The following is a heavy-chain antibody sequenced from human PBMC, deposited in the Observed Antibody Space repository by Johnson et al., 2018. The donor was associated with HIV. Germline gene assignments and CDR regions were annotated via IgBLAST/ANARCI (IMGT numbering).Heavy chain of an antibody. V-gene: IGHV3-30*04. J-gene: IGHJ3*02. Sequence: QVQLVESGGGVVQPGRSLRLSCAASGFTFSSNPMHWVRQAPGKGLEWVAVMSYDGSNKYCADSVKGRFTISRDNSKNTLYLQMNSLRAEDTAVFYCARDRKWVGARSGDAFDIWGQGTMVTVSS. CDR2: MSYDGSNK. CDR1: GFTFSSNP. CDR3: ARDRKWVGARSGDAFDI. D-gene: IGHD2-15*01.